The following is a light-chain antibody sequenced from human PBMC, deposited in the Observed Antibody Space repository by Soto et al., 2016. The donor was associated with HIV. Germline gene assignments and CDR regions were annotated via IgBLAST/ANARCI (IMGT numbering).Light chain of an antibody. V-gene: IGKV1-8*01. CDR2: DAS. J-gene: IGKJ1*01. CDR1: EGISGY. Sequence: AIRMTQSPSSLSASTGDRVTITCRASEGISGYLAWYQQKPGKAPQLLIYDASTLKSGVLSRFSGSGSGTDLTLTIRGLQSEDFATYYCQQYYSYPWTFGQGTKVEMK. CDR3: QQYYSYPWT.